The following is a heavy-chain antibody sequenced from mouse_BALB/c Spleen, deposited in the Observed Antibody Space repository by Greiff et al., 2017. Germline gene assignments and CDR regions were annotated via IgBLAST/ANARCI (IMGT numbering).Heavy chain of an antibody. J-gene: IGHJ4*01. CDR3: ARHPYYSNYGAMDY. CDR2: ISSGGSYT. D-gene: IGHD2-5*01. V-gene: IGHV5-9-3*01. Sequence: EVKLVESGGGLVKPGGSLKLSCAASGFTFSSYAMSWVRQTPEKRLEWVATISSGGSYTYYPDSVKGRFTISRDNAKNTLYLQMSSLRSEDTAMYYCARHPYYSNYGAMDYWGQGTSDTVSS. CDR1: GFTFSSYA.